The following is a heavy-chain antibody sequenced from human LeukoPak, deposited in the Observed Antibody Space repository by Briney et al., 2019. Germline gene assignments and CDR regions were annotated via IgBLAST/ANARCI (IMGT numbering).Heavy chain of an antibody. Sequence: GASVKVSCKASGYTFTGYYMHWVRQAPGQGLEWMGWISAYNGNTNYAQKLQGRVTMTTDTSTSTAYMELRSLRSDDTAVYYCARDGAMIVVVTLPDAFDIWGQGTMVTVSS. J-gene: IGHJ3*02. D-gene: IGHD3-22*01. V-gene: IGHV1-18*04. CDR1: GYTFTGYY. CDR2: ISAYNGNT. CDR3: ARDGAMIVVVTLPDAFDI.